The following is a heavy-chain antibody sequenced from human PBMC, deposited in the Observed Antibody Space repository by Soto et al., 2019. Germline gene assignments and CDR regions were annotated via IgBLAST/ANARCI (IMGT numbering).Heavy chain of an antibody. J-gene: IGHJ6*02. CDR1: GYTFTSYY. V-gene: IGHV1-69*13. CDR2: IIPIFDTA. Sequence: GASVKVSCKASGYTFTSYYMNWVRQAPGQGLEWMGGIIPIFDTADYAQKYQGRVTITADESTSTAYMELSSLRSEDTAVYYCATHPMATITYYSGMDVWGQGTTVTVSS. D-gene: IGHD5-12*01. CDR3: ATHPMATITYYSGMDV.